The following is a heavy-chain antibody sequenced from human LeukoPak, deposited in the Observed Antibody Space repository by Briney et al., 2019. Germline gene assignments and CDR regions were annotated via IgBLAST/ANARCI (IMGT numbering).Heavy chain of an antibody. D-gene: IGHD3-9*01. Sequence: GGSLRLSCAASGFTFSSYEMNWVRQAPGKGLEWVLYISSSGSTIYYAESVKGRFTISRDNAKNSLYLQMNSLRAEDTAVYYCARALYYDILTNYQTHRYYFDYWGQGTLLTVSS. CDR1: GFTFSSYE. CDR2: ISSSGSTI. J-gene: IGHJ4*02. CDR3: ARALYYDILTNYQTHRYYFDY. V-gene: IGHV3-48*03.